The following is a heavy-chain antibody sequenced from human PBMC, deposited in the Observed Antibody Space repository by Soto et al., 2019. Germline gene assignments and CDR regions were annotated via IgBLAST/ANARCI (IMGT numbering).Heavy chain of an antibody. CDR2: IYYSGST. CDR1: GGSISSGGYY. CDR3: ARDRMVVVPAASAAYFYYEGLDV. V-gene: IGHV4-31*03. Sequence: QVQLQESGPGLVKPSQTLSLTCTVSGGSISSGGYYWSWIRQHPGKGLEWIGYIYYSGSTYYNPSPKSRVTISVDTSKNQFSLKLSSVTAADTAVYYCARDRMVVVPAASAAYFYYEGLDVWGQVTTVTVSS. J-gene: IGHJ6*02. D-gene: IGHD2-2*01.